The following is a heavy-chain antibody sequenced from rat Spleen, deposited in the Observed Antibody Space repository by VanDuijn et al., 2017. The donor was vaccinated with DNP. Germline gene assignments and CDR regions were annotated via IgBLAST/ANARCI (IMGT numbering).Heavy chain of an antibody. CDR3: ARLRLEWEVRAMDA. CDR2: INYSGST. D-gene: IGHD1-1*01. J-gene: IGHJ4*01. CDR1: GYSITSTY. V-gene: IGHV3-1*01. Sequence: EVQLQESGPGLVKPSQSLSLTCSVTGYSITSTYWGWIRQFPGNKMEWIGHINYSGSTSYNPSLKSRISITRDTSKNQFFLQLNSVTTEDTATYYCARLRLEWEVRAMDAWGQGTSVTVSS.